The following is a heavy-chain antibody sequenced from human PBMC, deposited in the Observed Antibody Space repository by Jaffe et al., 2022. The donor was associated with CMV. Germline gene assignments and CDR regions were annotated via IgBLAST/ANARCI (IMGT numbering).Heavy chain of an antibody. D-gene: IGHD6-6*01. V-gene: IGHV4-31*03. Sequence: QVQLQESGPGLVKPSQTLSLTCTVSGGSIVSGGYYWSWIRQHPGKGLEWMGYIYHSGFTYYNSSLKSRLTISLDTSKNQFSLSLTSLTAADTAVYYCARAEQLLHWFDPWGQGTLVTVSS. J-gene: IGHJ5*02. CDR2: IYHSGFT. CDR3: ARAEQLLHWFDP. CDR1: GGSIVSGGYY.